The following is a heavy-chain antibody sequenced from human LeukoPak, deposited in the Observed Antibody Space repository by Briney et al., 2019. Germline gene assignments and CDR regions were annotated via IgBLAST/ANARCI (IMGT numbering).Heavy chain of an antibody. J-gene: IGHJ4*02. CDR2: ISSSSSYI. CDR1: GFTFSSYS. CDR3: AKEPHASTLWLPHGEVDY. Sequence: GGSLRLSCAASGFTFSSYSMNWVRQAPGKGLEWVSSISSSSSYIYYADSVKGRFTISRDNAKNSLYLQMNSLRAEDTAVYYCAKEPHASTLWLPHGEVDYWGQGTLVTVSS. D-gene: IGHD2-21*01. V-gene: IGHV3-21*04.